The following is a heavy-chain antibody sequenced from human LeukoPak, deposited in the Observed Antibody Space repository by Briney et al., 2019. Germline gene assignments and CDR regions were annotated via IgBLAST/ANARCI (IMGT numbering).Heavy chain of an antibody. CDR3: ARRTSSAPLSIVHDAFDI. CDR2: IYSSGST. CDR1: SGSISSGTYY. J-gene: IGHJ3*02. V-gene: IGHV4-61*02. Sequence: SETLSLTCTVSSGSISSGTYYWSWIRQPAGKGLEWIGRIYSSGSTNYNPSLKSRVTISVDTSKNQFSLKLSSVTAADTAVYYCARRTSSAPLSIVHDAFDIWGQGTMVTVSS. D-gene: IGHD3-22*01.